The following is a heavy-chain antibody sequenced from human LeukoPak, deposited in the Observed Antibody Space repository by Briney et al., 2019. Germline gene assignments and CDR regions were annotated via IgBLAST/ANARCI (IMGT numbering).Heavy chain of an antibody. Sequence: GGSLRLSCAASGFTFSDYNMRWIRQAPGKGLECVSSISRSGSTKYYADSVKGRFTISRDNAKNSLYLQMNSLRAEDTAVYYCANSRYDSSGYYGIIGYWGQGTLVTVSS. D-gene: IGHD3-22*01. CDR2: ISRSGSTK. CDR1: GFTFSDYN. CDR3: ANSRYDSSGYYGIIGY. J-gene: IGHJ4*02. V-gene: IGHV3-11*04.